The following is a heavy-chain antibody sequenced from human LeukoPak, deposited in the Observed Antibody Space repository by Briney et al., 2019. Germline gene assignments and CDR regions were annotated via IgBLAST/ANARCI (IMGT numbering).Heavy chain of an antibody. CDR2: MNPNSGNT. Sequence: SVKVSCKASGYTFTSYDINWVRRATGQGLEWMGWMNPNSGNTGYAQKFQGRVTITADESTSTAYMELSSLRSEDTAVYYCARAPEDSSGYYYYYMDVWGKGTTVTISS. V-gene: IGHV1-8*03. CDR1: GYTFTSYD. D-gene: IGHD6-19*01. J-gene: IGHJ6*03. CDR3: ARAPEDSSGYYYYYMDV.